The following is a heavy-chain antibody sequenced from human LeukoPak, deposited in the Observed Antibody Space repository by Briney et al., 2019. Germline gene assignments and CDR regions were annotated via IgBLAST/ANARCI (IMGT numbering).Heavy chain of an antibody. J-gene: IGHJ4*02. CDR1: EFTFSDYY. D-gene: IGHD3-22*01. Sequence: GGSLRLSCVGSEFTFSDYYMSWIRQAPGKGLEWVSVIYSGGSTYYADSVKGRFTISRDNSKNTLYLQMNSLRAEDTAVYYCARDIAYDSSGYYSPHFDYWGQGTLVTVSS. CDR2: IYSGGST. V-gene: IGHV3-53*01. CDR3: ARDIAYDSSGYYSPHFDY.